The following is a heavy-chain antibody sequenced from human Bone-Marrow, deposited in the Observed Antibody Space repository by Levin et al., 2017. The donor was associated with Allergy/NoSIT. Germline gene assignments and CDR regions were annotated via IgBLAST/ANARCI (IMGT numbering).Heavy chain of an antibody. V-gene: IGHV1-58*01. CDR2: IVVATGKA. J-gene: IGHJ4*02. Sequence: GGSLRLSCKASGFTFSTSSVQWVRQARGQRLEWIGWIVVATGKADYAQKFQERVTITRDRSTTTVNMELTSLTSEDTAVYYCAADLYSGSDSPDFWGPGTLVTVSP. CDR3: AADLYSGSDSPDF. D-gene: IGHD5-12*01. CDR1: GFTFSTSS.